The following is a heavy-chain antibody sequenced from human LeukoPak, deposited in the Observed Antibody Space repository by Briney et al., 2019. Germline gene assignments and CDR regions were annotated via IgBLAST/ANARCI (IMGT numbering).Heavy chain of an antibody. D-gene: IGHD2-2*01. CDR1: GGSISSYY. J-gene: IGHJ6*03. CDR3: ARERGYCSSTSCYYYYYYYMDV. V-gene: IGHV4-59*12. CDR2: IYYSGST. Sequence: PSETLSLTCTVSGGSISSYYWSWIRQPPGKGLEWIGYIYYSGSTNYNPSLKSRVTISVDTSKNQFSLKLSSVTAADTAVYYCARERGYCSSTSCYYYYYYYMDVWGKGTTVTISS.